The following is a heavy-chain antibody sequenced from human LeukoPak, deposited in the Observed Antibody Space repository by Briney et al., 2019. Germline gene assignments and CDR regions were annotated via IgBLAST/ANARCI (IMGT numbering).Heavy chain of an antibody. V-gene: IGHV3-48*03. J-gene: IGHJ6*04. CDR1: GFTFSSYE. D-gene: IGHD2-15*01. Sequence: PGGSLRLSCAASGFTFSSYEMNWVRQAPGKGLEWVSYISSSGSTIYYADSVKGRFTISRDNAKNSPYLQMNSLRAGDTAVYYCALRRSMYCSGGSCYSGYYGMDVWGKGTTVTVSS. CDR3: ALRRSMYCSGGSCYSGYYGMDV. CDR2: ISSSGSTI.